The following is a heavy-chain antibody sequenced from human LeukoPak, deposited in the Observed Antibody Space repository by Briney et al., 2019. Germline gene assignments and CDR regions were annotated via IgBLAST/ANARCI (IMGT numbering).Heavy chain of an antibody. Sequence: GGSLRLSCAASGFTFSSYWMHWVRQAPGKGLVWVSRINSDGSSTSYADSVKGQFTISRDNAKNTLYLQMNSLRAEDTAVYYCAGGSGYVDAFDIWGQGTMVTVSS. CDR3: AGGSGYVDAFDI. CDR2: INSDGSST. CDR1: GFTFSSYW. J-gene: IGHJ3*02. D-gene: IGHD5-12*01. V-gene: IGHV3-74*01.